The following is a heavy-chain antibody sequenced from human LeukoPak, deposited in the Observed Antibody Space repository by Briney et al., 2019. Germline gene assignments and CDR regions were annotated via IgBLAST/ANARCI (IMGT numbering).Heavy chain of an antibody. J-gene: IGHJ1*01. Sequence: GGSLRLSCAASGFTFSSYSMNWVRQAPGKGLEWVSSISSSSSYIYYADSVKGRFTISRDNAKNSLYLQMNSLRAEDTAVYYCARDYYDSSGYPEYFQHWGQGNLVTVSS. CDR2: ISSSSSYI. CDR3: ARDYYDSSGYPEYFQH. V-gene: IGHV3-21*01. CDR1: GFTFSSYS. D-gene: IGHD3-22*01.